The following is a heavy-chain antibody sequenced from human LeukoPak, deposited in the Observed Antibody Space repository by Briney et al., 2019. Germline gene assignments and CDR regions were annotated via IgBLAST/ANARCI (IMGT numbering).Heavy chain of an antibody. CDR2: IYHTGHT. J-gene: IGHJ5*02. V-gene: IGHV4-38-2*02. CDR1: GYSISSAFY. CDR3: ARKKDYGSGSYYRHWFDP. D-gene: IGHD3-10*01. Sequence: SETLSLTCTVSGYSISSAFYWGWIRQPPGKGLEWIGSIYHTGHTYYNPSLKSRVTISVDKSKNQFSLKLTSVTAADTAVYYCARKKDYGSGSYYRHWFDPWGQGTLVTVSS.